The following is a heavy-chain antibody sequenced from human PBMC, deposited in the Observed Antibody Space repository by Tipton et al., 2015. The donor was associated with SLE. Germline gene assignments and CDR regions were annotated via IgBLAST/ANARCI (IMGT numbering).Heavy chain of an antibody. Sequence: SLRLSCVASGFTFNSYALHWVRQAPGKGLEWVAVISYDGGVKSYADSVKGRFSISRDNSKNTVYLEMSSLTADDTALYYCAKVSSDGFSYFHHWGQGTLVTVSS. CDR3: AKVSSDGFSYFHH. D-gene: IGHD6-19*01. CDR1: GFTFNSYA. V-gene: IGHV3-30*04. CDR2: ISYDGGVK. J-gene: IGHJ1*01.